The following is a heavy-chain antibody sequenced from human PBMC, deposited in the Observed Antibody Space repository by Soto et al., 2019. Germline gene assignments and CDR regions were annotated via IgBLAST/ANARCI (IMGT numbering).Heavy chain of an antibody. CDR2: ISYGGSNK. CDR3: ARGWGVFWG. Sequence: QVQLVESGGGVVQPGRSLRLSCVASGFTFSNSAMHWVRQAPGKGLEWVALISYGGSNKYYADSVRGRFTISRDNSRNTLYLQMNSLRAEDTAVYYCARGWGVFWGWGQGTLVTVSS. D-gene: IGHD3-16*01. J-gene: IGHJ4*02. CDR1: GFTFSNSA. V-gene: IGHV3-30-3*01.